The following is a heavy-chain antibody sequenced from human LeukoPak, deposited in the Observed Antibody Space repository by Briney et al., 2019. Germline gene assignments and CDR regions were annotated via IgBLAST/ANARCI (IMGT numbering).Heavy chain of an antibody. CDR2: IQPGDSNT. V-gene: IGHV5-51*01. Sequence: GETLKISCQGSGYSFTSYWFGWVRQMPGKGLEWMGIIQPGDSNTRYSPFFQGQVTISADKTIRTAYLQWSTLKASDTATYYCARTTYYFSSGSLDGFDIWGQGTMVTVSS. CDR1: GYSFTSYW. CDR3: ARTTYYFSSGSLDGFDI. J-gene: IGHJ3*02. D-gene: IGHD3-10*01.